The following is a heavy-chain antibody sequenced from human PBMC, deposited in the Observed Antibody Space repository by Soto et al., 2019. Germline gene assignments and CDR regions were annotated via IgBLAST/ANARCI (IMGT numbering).Heavy chain of an antibody. CDR2: IYYSGST. V-gene: IGHV4-39*01. D-gene: IGHD5-18*01. Sequence: QLQLQESGPGLVKPSDTLSLTCTVSGGSIRSSSYYWGWIRQPPGKGLDWIGSIYYSGSTYYNPSLNSRVTISVDTSKNQFSLKMSSVTAADTAVYYCARQGYSYGYFYWGQGTLVTVSS. CDR1: GGSIRSSSYY. CDR3: ARQGYSYGYFY. J-gene: IGHJ4*02.